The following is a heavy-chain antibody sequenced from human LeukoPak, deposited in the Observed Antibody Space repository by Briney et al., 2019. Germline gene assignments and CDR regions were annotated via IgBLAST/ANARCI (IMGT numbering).Heavy chain of an antibody. CDR1: GGTFSSYA. D-gene: IGHD3-10*01. Sequence: SVKVSCKASGGTFSSYAISWVRQAPGQGLEWMGGIIPIFGTENYAQKFQGRVTIIADESTSTAYMELKSLKSEDTAVYYCARDPSMIRGENTPYFDYWGQGTLVTVSS. V-gene: IGHV1-69*13. CDR3: ARDPSMIRGENTPYFDY. J-gene: IGHJ4*02. CDR2: IIPIFGTE.